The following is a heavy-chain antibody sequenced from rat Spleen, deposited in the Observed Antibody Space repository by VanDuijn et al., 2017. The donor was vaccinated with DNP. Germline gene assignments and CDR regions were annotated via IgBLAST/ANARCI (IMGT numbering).Heavy chain of an antibody. Sequence: EVQLVESGGDLVQPGGSVRLSCVASGFTFSDHHMAWVRQTPTEGLEWVASTSFNGGNTYYRDSVKGRFTIYRDNAKNTLYLQMDSLGSEETATYDCASLNDGRRDWFVHWGQGTLVTVSS. V-gene: IGHV5S11*01. CDR2: TSFNGGNT. CDR1: GFTFSDHH. D-gene: IGHD1-11*01. J-gene: IGHJ3*01. CDR3: ASLNDGRRDWFVH.